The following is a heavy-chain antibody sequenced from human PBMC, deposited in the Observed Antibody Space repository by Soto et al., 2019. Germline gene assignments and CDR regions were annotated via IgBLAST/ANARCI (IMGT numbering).Heavy chain of an antibody. CDR1: GFTFSSYD. CDR3: ARGRLWFGELFFDY. V-gene: IGHV3-13*01. J-gene: IGHJ4*02. Sequence: GGSLRLSCAPSGFTFSSYDMHWDRQATGKGLEWVSAIGTAGDTYYPGSVKGRFTISRENAKNSLYLQMNSLRAGDTAVYYCARGRLWFGELFFDYWGQGTLVTSPQ. D-gene: IGHD3-10*01. CDR2: IGTAGDT.